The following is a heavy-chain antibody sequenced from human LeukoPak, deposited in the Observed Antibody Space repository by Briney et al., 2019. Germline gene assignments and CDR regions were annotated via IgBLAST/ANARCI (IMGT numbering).Heavy chain of an antibody. D-gene: IGHD3-22*01. CDR3: ARHATDPVGDYDSSGFWFDP. CDR1: GYTFTGYY. Sequence: ASVKVSCKASGYTFTGYYMHWVRQAPGQGLEWMGWINPNSGGTNYAQKFQGRVTMTRDTSISTAYMELSRLRSDDTAVYYCARHATDPVGDYDSSGFWFDPWGQGTLVTVSA. CDR2: INPNSGGT. V-gene: IGHV1-2*02. J-gene: IGHJ5*02.